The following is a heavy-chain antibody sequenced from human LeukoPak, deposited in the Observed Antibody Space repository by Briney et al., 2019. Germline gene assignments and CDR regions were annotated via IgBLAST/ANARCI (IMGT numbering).Heavy chain of an antibody. CDR1: GFTFSSYA. V-gene: IGHV3-23*01. CDR3: AKGYCSGGSCYFFDY. Sequence: PGGSLRLSCAASGFTFSSYAKSWVRQAPGKGLEWVSSISGSGGSTYYADSVKGRFTISRDNSKNTLYLQMNSLRAEDTAVYYCAKGYCSGGSCYFFDYWGQGTLVTVSS. CDR2: ISGSGGST. J-gene: IGHJ4*02. D-gene: IGHD2-15*01.